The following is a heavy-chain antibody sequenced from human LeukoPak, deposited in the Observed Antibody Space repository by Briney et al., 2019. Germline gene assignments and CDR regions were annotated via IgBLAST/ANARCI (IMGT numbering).Heavy chain of an antibody. D-gene: IGHD3-22*01. V-gene: IGHV3-23*01. J-gene: IGHJ4*02. Sequence: GGSLRLSCAAAGFTFSSYAMSWVRQAPGKGLEWVSFISPSGDRTSNADSVEGRFTISRDNTRNTLYLQMNSLRDEDTGVYYCAIMHGYYDGSGFWVQWGQGTLVTVSS. CDR1: GFTFSSYA. CDR2: ISPSGDRT. CDR3: AIMHGYYDGSGFWVQ.